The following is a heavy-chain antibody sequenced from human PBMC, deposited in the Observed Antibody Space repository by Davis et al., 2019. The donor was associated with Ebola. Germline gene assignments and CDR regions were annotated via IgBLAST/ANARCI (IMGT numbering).Heavy chain of an antibody. D-gene: IGHD3-22*01. J-gene: IGHJ4*02. Sequence: MPSETLSLTCTVSGGSITNYYWSWVRQPPGKGLEWIGDIYHSGERNYNPSLTSRVTISVDKSKNQFSLKLSSVTAADTAVYYCARVGYYDSSGYYWGQGTLVTVSS. V-gene: IGHV4-4*02. CDR2: IYHSGER. CDR1: GGSITNYY. CDR3: ARVGYYDSSGYY.